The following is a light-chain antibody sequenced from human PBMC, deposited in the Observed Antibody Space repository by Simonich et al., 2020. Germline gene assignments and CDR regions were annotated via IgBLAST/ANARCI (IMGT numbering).Light chain of an antibody. Sequence: DIVMTQSPDSLAVSLGERAAINCKSSQRVLYSSNNKNYLAWYQQKPGQPPKLLIYWASTRESGVPYLFSGSGSGPDFTLTISSLQAEDVAVYYCQQYYSTPLTFGGGTKVEIK. V-gene: IGKV4-1*01. CDR1: QRVLYSSNNKNY. CDR2: WAS. CDR3: QQYYSTPLT. J-gene: IGKJ4*01.